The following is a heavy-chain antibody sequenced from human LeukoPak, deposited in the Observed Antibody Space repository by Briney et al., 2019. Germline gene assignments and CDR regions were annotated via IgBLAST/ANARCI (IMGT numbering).Heavy chain of an antibody. D-gene: IGHD3-16*01. CDR1: GGSISNYY. J-gene: IGHJ4*02. CDR2: IYYSGTT. V-gene: IGHV4-59*01. CDR3: ARGGVAEYVY. Sequence: SETLSLTCTVSGGSISNYYWTWIQQPPGKGLEWIGYIYYSGTTNYNPSLKSRVTISVDTSKDQFSLRLSSLTAADTAVYYCARGGVAEYVYWGQGTLVTVSS.